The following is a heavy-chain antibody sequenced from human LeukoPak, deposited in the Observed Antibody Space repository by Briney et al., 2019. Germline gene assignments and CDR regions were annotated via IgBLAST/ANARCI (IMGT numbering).Heavy chain of an antibody. V-gene: IGHV1-2*02. CDR2: INPNSGGT. J-gene: IGHJ4*02. CDR1: GYTFTGYY. CDR3: ADYSSSGGFDY. Sequence: GASVKVSCKASGYTFTGYYMHWVRQAPGQGLEWMGWINPNSGGTNYAQEFQGRVTMTRDTSISTAYMELSRLRSDDTAVYYCADYSSSGGFDYWGQGTLVTVSS. D-gene: IGHD6-6*01.